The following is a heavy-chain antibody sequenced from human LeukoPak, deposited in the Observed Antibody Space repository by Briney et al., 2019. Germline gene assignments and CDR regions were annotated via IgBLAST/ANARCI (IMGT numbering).Heavy chain of an antibody. Sequence: PGGSLRLSCAASGFTFSDYYMSWIRQAPGKGLEWVSYISSSGTTIYYADSVKGRFTISRDNAKNSLYLQMNSLRAEDTAVYYCARVPPLRTQYHYGMDVWGQGTTVTVSS. CDR1: GFTFSDYY. J-gene: IGHJ6*02. CDR3: ARVPPLRTQYHYGMDV. CDR2: ISSSGTTI. V-gene: IGHV3-11*01.